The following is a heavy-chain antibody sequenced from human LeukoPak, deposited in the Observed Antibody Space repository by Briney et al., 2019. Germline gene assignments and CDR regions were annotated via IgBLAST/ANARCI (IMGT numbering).Heavy chain of an antibody. D-gene: IGHD5-18*01. Sequence: GASVKVSCKASGYTFTGYCMHWVRQAPGQGLEWMGRINPNSGGTNYAQKFQGRVTMTRDTSISTAYMELSRLRSDDTAVYYCARAQDGGYGSFDYWGQGTLVTVSS. CDR3: ARAQDGGYGSFDY. J-gene: IGHJ4*02. CDR2: INPNSGGT. CDR1: GYTFTGYC. V-gene: IGHV1-2*06.